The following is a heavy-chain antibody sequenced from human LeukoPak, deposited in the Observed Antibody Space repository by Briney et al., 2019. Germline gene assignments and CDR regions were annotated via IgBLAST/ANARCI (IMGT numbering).Heavy chain of an antibody. CDR3: ARHLMATFRVAGTIDY. CDR1: GGSISSSSYY. D-gene: IGHD6-19*01. CDR2: IYYSGST. J-gene: IGHJ4*02. Sequence: SETLSLTCTVSGGSISSSSYYWGWIRQPPGKGLEWIGSIYYSGSTYYNPSLKSRVTISVDTSKNQFSLKLSSVTAADTAVYYCARHLMATFRVAGTIDYWGQGTLVTVSS. V-gene: IGHV4-39*01.